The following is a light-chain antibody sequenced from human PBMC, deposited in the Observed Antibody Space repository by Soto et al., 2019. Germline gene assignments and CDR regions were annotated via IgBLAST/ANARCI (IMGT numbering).Light chain of an antibody. CDR3: QQFYGAPLT. V-gene: IGKV4-1*01. CDR2: WAS. Sequence: DIVMTQSPDSLAVSLGERATINCKSSQSVLSSSNNQNYLAWYQQKPGQPPKRLISWASTRESGVPDRFSGSGSGTDFILTISSLQAGDVAVYYCQQFYGAPLTFGGGTKVEIK. CDR1: QSVLSSSNNQNY. J-gene: IGKJ4*01.